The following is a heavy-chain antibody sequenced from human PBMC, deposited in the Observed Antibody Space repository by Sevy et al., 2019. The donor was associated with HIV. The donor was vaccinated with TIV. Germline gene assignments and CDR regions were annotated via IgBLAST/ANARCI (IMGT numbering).Heavy chain of an antibody. CDR1: GDSVSNNSAA. V-gene: IGHV6-1*01. J-gene: IGHJ4*02. CDR3: VRDYGGNSYYFDY. CDR2: TYYRSKWFN. D-gene: IGHD2-21*02. Sequence: KQSQTLSLTCAISGDSVSNNSAAWNWIRQSPSRGLEWLGRTYYRSKWFNDYAGSVKSRITINPDTCKNQFSLQVHSVTPEDTALYYCVRDYGGNSYYFDYWGQGTQVTVSS.